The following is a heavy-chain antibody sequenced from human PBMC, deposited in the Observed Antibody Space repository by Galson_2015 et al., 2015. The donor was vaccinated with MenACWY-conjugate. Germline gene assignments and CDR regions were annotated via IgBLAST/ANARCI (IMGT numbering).Heavy chain of an antibody. CDR2: ISAYNGNT. J-gene: IGHJ4*02. D-gene: IGHD5-18*01. CDR1: GYTFTSYG. V-gene: IGHV1-18*01. Sequence: SVKVSCKASGYTFTSYGISWVRQAPGQGLEWMGWISAYNGNTNYAQKLQGRVTMTTDTSTSTAYMELRSLRSDDTAVYYCARGDVDTAMVVPLDYWGQGTLVTVSS. CDR3: ARGDVDTAMVVPLDY.